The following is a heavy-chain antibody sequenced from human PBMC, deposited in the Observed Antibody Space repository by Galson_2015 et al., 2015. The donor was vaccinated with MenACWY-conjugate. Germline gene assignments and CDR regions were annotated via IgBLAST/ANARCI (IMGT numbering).Heavy chain of an antibody. CDR3: ALSITMFDY. V-gene: IGHV3-7*03. D-gene: IGHD3-3*01. CDR1: GFRFSTYW. J-gene: IGHJ4*02. CDR2: IMEDGSGK. Sequence: SLRLSCAASGFRFSTYWMSWVRQTPGKGLEWVANIMEDGSGKYYVDSVKGRFTISRDNAKNSLYLQMNSLRAEDTAVYYCALSITMFDYWGQGTPVTVSS.